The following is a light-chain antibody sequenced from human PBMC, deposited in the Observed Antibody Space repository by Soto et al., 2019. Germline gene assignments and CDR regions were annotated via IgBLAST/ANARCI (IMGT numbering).Light chain of an antibody. Sequence: EIVLTQSPGTLSLSPGERATLSCRTSQSVRSSHLAWYQQKPGQAPRLLIYGASSRATGIQDRFSGSGSGTFFTLTMSRLEPEDFAVYHCQQYSSSPLTFGGGTKVEIK. CDR1: QSVRSSH. CDR2: GAS. CDR3: QQYSSSPLT. V-gene: IGKV3-20*01. J-gene: IGKJ4*01.